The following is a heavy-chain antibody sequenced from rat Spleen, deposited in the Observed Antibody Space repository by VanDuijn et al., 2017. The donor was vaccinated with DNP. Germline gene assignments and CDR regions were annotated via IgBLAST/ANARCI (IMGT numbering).Heavy chain of an antibody. CDR1: GFTFNNYW. CDR3: VTQGWFAY. V-gene: IGHV5-31*01. Sequence: EVQLVESGGDLVQPGRSLNLSCVASGFTFNNYWMTWIRQVPGKGLEWIASITSGDPHAYYPDSVKGRFTVSRDDSRSTLYLQMDTLRSEDTATYYCVTQGWFAYWGQGTLVTVSS. CDR2: ITSGDPHA. D-gene: IGHD1-1*01. J-gene: IGHJ3*01.